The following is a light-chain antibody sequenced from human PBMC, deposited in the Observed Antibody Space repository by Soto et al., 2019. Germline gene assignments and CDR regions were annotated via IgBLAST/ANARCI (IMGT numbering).Light chain of an antibody. Sequence: DIQMTQSPSSVSASVGDTVTITCRASQVISSWLAWYQHKPGTAPKLMIYKASNLQTGVPSRFSGTGSETDANFTLTINNLQPEDFATYYCHQASSFPLTFGGGTKVEIK. J-gene: IGKJ4*01. CDR3: HQASSFPLT. V-gene: IGKV1-12*01. CDR1: QVISSW. CDR2: KAS.